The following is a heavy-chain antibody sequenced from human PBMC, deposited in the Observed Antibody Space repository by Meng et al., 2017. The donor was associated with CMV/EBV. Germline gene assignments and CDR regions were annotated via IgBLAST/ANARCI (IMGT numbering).Heavy chain of an antibody. D-gene: IGHD1-20*01. CDR1: GYTFTSYD. J-gene: IGHJ4*02. Sequence: ASVKVSCKASGYTFTSYDINWVRQAPGQGLEWMGWINPNSGGTNYAQKFQGRVTMTRDTSISTAYMELSRLRSDDTAVYYCARDLITGTTPGDYWGQGTLVTVSS. CDR3: ARDLITGTTPGDY. CDR2: INPNSGGT. V-gene: IGHV1-2*02.